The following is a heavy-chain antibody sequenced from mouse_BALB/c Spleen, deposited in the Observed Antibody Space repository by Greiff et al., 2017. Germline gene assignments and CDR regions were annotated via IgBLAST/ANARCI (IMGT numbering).Heavy chain of an antibody. J-gene: IGHJ4*01. CDR2: INPSNGGT. CDR3: TIPHDYGSSYDAMDY. D-gene: IGHD1-1*01. V-gene: IGHV1S81*02. Sequence: QVQLKESGAELVKPGASVTLSCTASGYTFTSYYMYWVQQRPGQGLEWIGEINPSNGGTNFNEKFKSKPTLTVAKSSSTAYMQLSSLTSEDSAVYYCTIPHDYGSSYDAMDYWGQGTSVTVSS. CDR1: GYTFTSYY.